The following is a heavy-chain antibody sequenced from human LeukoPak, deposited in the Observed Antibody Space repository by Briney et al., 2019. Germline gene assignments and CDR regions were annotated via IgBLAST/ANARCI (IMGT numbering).Heavy chain of an antibody. Sequence: SGTVSCTSSGATFTIYAVSWVRQAPGQGLEWMGGIIPIFGTANYAHKFHGRVTITADESTSTAYMELSSLRSEDTAVYYCARDRLAAAHHRYYYGMDVWGQGTAVTVSS. D-gene: IGHD6-13*01. V-gene: IGHV1-69*13. CDR2: IIPIFGTA. J-gene: IGHJ6*02. CDR1: GATFTIYA. CDR3: ARDRLAAAHHRYYYGMDV.